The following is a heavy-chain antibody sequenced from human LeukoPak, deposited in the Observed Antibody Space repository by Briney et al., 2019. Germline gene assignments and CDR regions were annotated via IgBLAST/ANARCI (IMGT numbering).Heavy chain of an antibody. D-gene: IGHD5-24*01. CDR3: AKACLVATTPGRGMDV. J-gene: IGHJ6*02. CDR1: GFTFSDYS. V-gene: IGHV3-23*01. CDR2: VGHNAAGT. Sequence: GGSLRLSCAASGFTFSDYSMSWVRQAPGKGLEWVAAVGHNAAGTYYADSVKGRFTISRGNSRNTMYLQMNSLTAEDTAVYYCAKACLVATTPGRGMDVWGQGTTVAVSS.